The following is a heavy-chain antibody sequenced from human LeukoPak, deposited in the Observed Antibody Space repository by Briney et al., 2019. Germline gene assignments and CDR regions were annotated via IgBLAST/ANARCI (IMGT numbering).Heavy chain of an antibody. J-gene: IGHJ3*02. V-gene: IGHV4-30-2*01. CDR1: GGSVNSGAYY. CDR3: ATGALVVPAAIRI. Sequence: PSETLSLTCAVSGGSVNSGAYYWRWIRQPPGKGLEWIGDISHGGSTHYNPSLKCRVTISLDRSKNQFSLKLNSVTAADTAVYYCATGALVVPAAIRIWGQGTLVIVSS. CDR2: ISHGGST. D-gene: IGHD2-2*02.